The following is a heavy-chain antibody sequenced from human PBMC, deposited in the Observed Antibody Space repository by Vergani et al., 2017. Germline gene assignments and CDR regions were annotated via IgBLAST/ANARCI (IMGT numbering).Heavy chain of an antibody. J-gene: IGHJ6*03. Sequence: QITLKESGPTLLKPPQTLTLTCTFSGFSLNTRGVSVAWIRQPPGTALDWLALIYWNDDQHYSPSLNNRFTSTKYTSKNQVVLTMTNMDYVDTGTYYFVYRKSECGTTGCFYPFYYYYYMDVLGKGTTVTVSS. D-gene: IGHD1-7*01. CDR3: VYRKSECGTTGCFYPFYYYYYMDV. CDR1: GFSLNTRGVS. CDR2: IYWNDDQ. V-gene: IGHV2-5*04.